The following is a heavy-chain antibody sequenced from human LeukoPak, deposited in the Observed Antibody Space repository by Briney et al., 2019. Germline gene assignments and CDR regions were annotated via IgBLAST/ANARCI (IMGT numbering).Heavy chain of an antibody. CDR2: INHSGST. V-gene: IGHV4-34*01. CDR3: ARGHRRDGYNGYAFDI. CDR1: GGSFSGYY. J-gene: IGHJ3*02. D-gene: IGHD5-24*01. Sequence: SETLSLTCAVYGGSFSGYYWSWIRQPPGKGLEWIGEINHSGSTNYNPSLKSRVTISVDTSKNQFSLKLSSATAADTAVYYCARGHRRDGYNGYAFDIWGQGTMVTVSS.